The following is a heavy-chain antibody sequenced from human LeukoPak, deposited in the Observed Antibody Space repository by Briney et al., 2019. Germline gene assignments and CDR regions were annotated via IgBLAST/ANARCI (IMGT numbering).Heavy chain of an antibody. CDR1: GFTFSRHG. CDR3: LPELGAKNYFDY. J-gene: IGHJ4*02. Sequence: PGGSLRLSCAASGFTFSRHGMHWVRQAPGKGLELLAYISHDGSYQYHVDSVKGRFTVSRDNSKNTLYLQMNSLSAEDSAVYYCLPELGAKNYFDYWGQGTLVTVSS. D-gene: IGHD1-14*01. CDR2: ISHDGSYQ. V-gene: IGHV3-30*02.